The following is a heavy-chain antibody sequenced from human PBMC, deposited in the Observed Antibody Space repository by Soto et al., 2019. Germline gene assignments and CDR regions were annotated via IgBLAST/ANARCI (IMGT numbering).Heavy chain of an antibody. D-gene: IGHD1-26*01. CDR2: MSPKRGNT. J-gene: IGHJ4*02. Sequence: QVQLVQSGAEVKKPGASVKVSCKASGYTFTNHEITWVRQAVGQGLEWMGWMSPKRGNTTYAQKLRGRLDMTRNTAISTAYVELGSLTSGDTRVYYCASGAYSGNYYAYWGQGTLVSVSS. CDR1: GYTFTNHE. CDR3: ASGAYSGNYYAY. V-gene: IGHV1-8*01.